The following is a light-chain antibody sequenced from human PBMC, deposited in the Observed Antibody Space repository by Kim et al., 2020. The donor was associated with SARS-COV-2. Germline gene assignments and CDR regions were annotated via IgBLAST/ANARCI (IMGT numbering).Light chain of an antibody. Sequence: SIGARVTITGRENLGSSKALAWYKPRPGKAPKLLLYAASRMRSAVTSTCSGSGSGTDYTLTSSVLQPEDFANYYCRQNYSVPLTFGGGTKVDIK. CDR2: AAS. CDR3: RQNYSVPLT. J-gene: IGKJ4*01. V-gene: IGKV1-NL1*01. CDR1: LGSSKA.